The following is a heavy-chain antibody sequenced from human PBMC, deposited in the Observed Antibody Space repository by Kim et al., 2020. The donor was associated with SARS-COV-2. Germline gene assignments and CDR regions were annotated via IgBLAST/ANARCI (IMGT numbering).Heavy chain of an antibody. CDR1: GGSISTSCYY. CDR3: SRNATQ. V-gene: IGHV4-39*01. Sequence: SETLSLTCTVSGGSISTSCYYWGWIRQPPGKGLEWIGSFYYCGSTYYNPSLKSRVTISVDTSKNQFSLKLTSVTAADTAVYFCSRNATQWGQGTLVTVSS. J-gene: IGHJ4*02. CDR2: FYYCGST.